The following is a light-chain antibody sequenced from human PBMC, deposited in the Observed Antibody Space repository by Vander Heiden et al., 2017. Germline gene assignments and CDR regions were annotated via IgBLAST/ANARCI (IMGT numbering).Light chain of an antibody. V-gene: IGKV1-39*01. Sequence: DIQMTQSPSSLSASVGDRVTITCRASQSISSYLNWYQQKPGKAPKLLIYAASSLQSGVPSRFSGSGSGTDFTLTISSLQPEDFATYYCQQIYSTPRVTFGGGTKVEIK. J-gene: IGKJ4*01. CDR2: AAS. CDR1: QSISSY. CDR3: QQIYSTPRVT.